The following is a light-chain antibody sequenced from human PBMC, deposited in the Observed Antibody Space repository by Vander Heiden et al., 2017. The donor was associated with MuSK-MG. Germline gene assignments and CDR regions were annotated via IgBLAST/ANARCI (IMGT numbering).Light chain of an antibody. CDR2: AAS. CDR1: QSISSY. V-gene: IGKV1-39*01. J-gene: IGKJ1*01. CDR3: QQNYSNPPWT. Sequence: DIQMTQSPSSLSASVGDRVTITCRASQSISSYLNWYQQKPGKAPKLLIYAASSLQGGVPSRFSGSGYGKDFTLTISSRQPEDFAAYYCQQNYSNPPWTFGQGTKVEIK.